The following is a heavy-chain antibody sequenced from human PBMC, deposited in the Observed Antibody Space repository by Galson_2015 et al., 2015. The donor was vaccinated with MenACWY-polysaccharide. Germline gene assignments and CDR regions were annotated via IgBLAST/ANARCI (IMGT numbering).Heavy chain of an antibody. J-gene: IGHJ3*02. V-gene: IGHV3-64D*06. CDR1: GFTFSNYA. CDR3: AKERTTVDI. Sequence: SLRLSCAVSGFTFSNYAMHWVRQAPGKGLEYVSGIRSNGGSATHIGSVKGRFTVSRDNSKNTLFLQMSSLRAEDTAVYYCAKERTTVDIWGQGTMVTVSS. D-gene: IGHD4-17*01. CDR2: IRSNGGSA.